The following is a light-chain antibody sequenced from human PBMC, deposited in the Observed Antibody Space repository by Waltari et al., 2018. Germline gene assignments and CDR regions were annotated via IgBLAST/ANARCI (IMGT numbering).Light chain of an antibody. CDR3: QQYYSYPRT. Sequence: AIRRTQSPSSLSASTGDRVTITCRASQGISSYLAWYQQKPGKAPKLLIYAASTLQSGVAPRFSGSRSERDYTLTISDLQSGDFATYYCQQYYSYPRTFGQGTKVEIK. CDR2: AAS. V-gene: IGKV1-8*01. J-gene: IGKJ1*01. CDR1: QGISSY.